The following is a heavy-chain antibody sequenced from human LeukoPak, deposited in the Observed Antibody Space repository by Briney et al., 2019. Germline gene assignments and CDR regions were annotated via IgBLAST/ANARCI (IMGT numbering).Heavy chain of an antibody. J-gene: IGHJ3*02. Sequence: GESLKISCKGSGYSFTSYWIGWVRQMPAKGLEWMGIIYPGDSDTRYSPSFQAQVTISGDKAISTAYLQWSRLQASDTAMYYCARPPRDGYNLDAFDIWGQGTMVTVSS. CDR1: GYSFTSYW. CDR2: IYPGDSDT. V-gene: IGHV5-51*01. D-gene: IGHD5-24*01. CDR3: ARPPRDGYNLDAFDI.